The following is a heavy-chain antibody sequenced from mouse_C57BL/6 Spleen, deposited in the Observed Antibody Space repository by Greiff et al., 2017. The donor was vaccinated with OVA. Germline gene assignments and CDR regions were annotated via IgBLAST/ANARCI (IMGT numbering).Heavy chain of an antibody. CDR2: IDPANGNT. CDR1: GFNITNTY. V-gene: IGHV14-3*01. Sequence: VQLKQSVAELVRPGASVKLSCTASGFNITNTYMHWVKQRPEQGLEWIGRIDPANGNTKYAPKFQGKATITADTSSNTAYLQLSSLTSEDTAIYYCARGDITAVVDYFDYWGQGTTLTVSS. J-gene: IGHJ2*01. D-gene: IGHD1-1*01. CDR3: ARGDITAVVDYFDY.